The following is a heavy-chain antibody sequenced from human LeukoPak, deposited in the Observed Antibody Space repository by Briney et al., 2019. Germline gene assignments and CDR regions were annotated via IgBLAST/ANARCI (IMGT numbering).Heavy chain of an antibody. J-gene: IGHJ4*02. Sequence: AETLSLTCTVSGGSITSSYWSWIRQSPGKGLEWIGYIHYTGGTNYNPSLKSRVTMLIDTSKNQFSLRLSSVTAADTAVYYCARAYCGGDCYFGFDYWGQGTLVSVSS. CDR1: GGSITSSY. V-gene: IGHV4-59*01. CDR3: ARAYCGGDCYFGFDY. D-gene: IGHD2-21*02. CDR2: IHYTGGT.